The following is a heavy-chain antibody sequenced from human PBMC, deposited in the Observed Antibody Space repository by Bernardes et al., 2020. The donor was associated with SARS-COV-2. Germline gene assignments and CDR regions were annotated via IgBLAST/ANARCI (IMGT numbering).Heavy chain of an antibody. Sequence: KVSGYTLTELSIHWVRPPPGKGLEWMGVFDPEDDETIYAQQFQGRVTMTEDSSTDTAYMELSSLRSDDTAVYYCSTYCQSWSGPNHFIADVWGQGTTVTVSS. J-gene: IGHJ6*02. CDR1: GYTLTELS. CDR3: STYCQSWSGPNHFIADV. CDR2: FDPEDDET. V-gene: IGHV1-24*01. D-gene: IGHD3-3*01.